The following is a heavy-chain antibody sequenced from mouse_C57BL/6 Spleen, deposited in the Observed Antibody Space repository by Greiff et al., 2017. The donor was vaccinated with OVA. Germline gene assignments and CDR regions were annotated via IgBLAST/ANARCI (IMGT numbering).Heavy chain of an antibody. Sequence: VQLQESGAELVKPGASVKISCKASGYAFSSYWMNWVKQRPGKGLEWIGQIYPGDGDTNYNRKFKGKATLTADKSSSTAYMQLSSLTSEDSAVYFCAREKFSTEADYWGQGTTLTVYS. V-gene: IGHV1-80*01. CDR2: IYPGDGDT. CDR3: AREKFSTEADY. CDR1: GYAFSSYW. D-gene: IGHD4-1*02. J-gene: IGHJ2*01.